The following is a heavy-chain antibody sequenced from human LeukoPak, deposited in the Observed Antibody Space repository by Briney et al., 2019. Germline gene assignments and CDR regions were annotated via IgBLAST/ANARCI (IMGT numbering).Heavy chain of an antibody. CDR1: GFTFSSYS. Sequence: PGGSLRLSCAASGFTFSSYSMNWVRQAPGKGLEWVSVISGSGGITYYADSVKGRFTISRDNSKNTLYLQMNSLRADDTAVYYCAKDIGLYYYDTWGQGTLVTVSS. CDR3: AKDIGLYYYDT. V-gene: IGHV3-23*01. D-gene: IGHD3-22*01. J-gene: IGHJ4*02. CDR2: ISGSGGIT.